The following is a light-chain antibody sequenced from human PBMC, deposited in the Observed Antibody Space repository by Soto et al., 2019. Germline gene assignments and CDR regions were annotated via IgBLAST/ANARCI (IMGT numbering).Light chain of an antibody. CDR1: QSVSSSH. CDR2: GAS. J-gene: IGKJ1*01. V-gene: IGKV3-20*01. Sequence: ESVMTQSPGTLSLSPGERATLPCRASQSVSSSHLAWYQQKPGQAPRLLIYGASSRATGIPDRFSGSGSGRDFTLTISRLEPEDFAVYYCQQYGSSRTFGQGTKVDIK. CDR3: QQYGSSRT.